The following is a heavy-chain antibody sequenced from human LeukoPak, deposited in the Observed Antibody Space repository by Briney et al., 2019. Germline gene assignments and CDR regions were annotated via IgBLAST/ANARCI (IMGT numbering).Heavy chain of an antibody. D-gene: IGHD7-27*01. CDR3: ARGPPNWGFDY. Sequence: GASVKFSCKASGYTSTSYDINWVRQATGQQLEWMGWMNPNSGNTGYAQKFQGRVTMTRNTSISTAYMELSSLRSEDTAVYYCARGPPNWGFDYWGQGTLVTVSS. CDR2: MNPNSGNT. V-gene: IGHV1-8*01. J-gene: IGHJ4*02. CDR1: GYTSTSYD.